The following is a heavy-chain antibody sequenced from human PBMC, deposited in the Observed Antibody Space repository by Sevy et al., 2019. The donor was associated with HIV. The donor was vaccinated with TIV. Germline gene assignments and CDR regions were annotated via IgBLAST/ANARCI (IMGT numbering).Heavy chain of an antibody. J-gene: IGHJ5*02. Sequence: SETLSLTCTVSGGSISSSSYYWGWIRQPPGKGLEWIGSIYYSGSTYYNPSLKSRVTISVDTSKNQFSLKLSSVTAADTAVYYCARQDLPNWFDPWGQGTLDTVSS. V-gene: IGHV4-39*01. CDR1: GGSISSSSYY. CDR3: ARQDLPNWFDP. CDR2: IYYSGST. D-gene: IGHD2-2*01.